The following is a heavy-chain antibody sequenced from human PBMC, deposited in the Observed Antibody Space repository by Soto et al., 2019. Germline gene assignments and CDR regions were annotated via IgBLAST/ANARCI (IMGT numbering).Heavy chain of an antibody. CDR3: ARTTAVPNTLRSRYFFDY. CDR1: GGSVSNKTYY. Sequence: PSETLSLTCSVSGGSVSNKTYYWSWIRQAPGKRLEWIGYVYYSGTTNYNPSLKSRVTISVDLSKNQFSLRLSSVTTADTALYYCARTTAVPNTLRSRYFFDYWGQGTLVTVSS. D-gene: IGHD4-17*01. J-gene: IGHJ4*02. CDR2: VYYSGTT. V-gene: IGHV4-61*01.